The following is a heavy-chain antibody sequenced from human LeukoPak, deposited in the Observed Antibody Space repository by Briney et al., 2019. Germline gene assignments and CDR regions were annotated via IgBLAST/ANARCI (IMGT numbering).Heavy chain of an antibody. CDR3: ARDAYYDILTGYYRMGWFDY. V-gene: IGHV4-39*07. J-gene: IGHJ4*02. CDR1: GGSISSSSYY. Sequence: PSETLSFTCTVSGGSISSSSYYWGWIRQPPGKGLEWIGSSYYSGSTYYNPSLKSRVTMSVDTSKNQFSLKLSSVTAADTAVYYCARDAYYDILTGYYRMGWFDYWGQGTLVTVSS. CDR2: SYYSGST. D-gene: IGHD3-9*01.